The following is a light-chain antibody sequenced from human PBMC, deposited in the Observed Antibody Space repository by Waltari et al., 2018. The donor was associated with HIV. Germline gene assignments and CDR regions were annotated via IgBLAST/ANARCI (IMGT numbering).Light chain of an antibody. CDR1: SSNIGSDY. Sequence: QSVLTQSPSTSETPGQRVTISCSGSSSNIGSDYVYWYQHLPGTAPKLLIYRNDQRPSGVPDRFSGSKSGTSASLAISGLRSEDEADYYCAAWDDSLSSVLFGGGTKLTVL. CDR3: AAWDDSLSSVL. J-gene: IGLJ2*01. CDR2: RND. V-gene: IGLV1-47*01.